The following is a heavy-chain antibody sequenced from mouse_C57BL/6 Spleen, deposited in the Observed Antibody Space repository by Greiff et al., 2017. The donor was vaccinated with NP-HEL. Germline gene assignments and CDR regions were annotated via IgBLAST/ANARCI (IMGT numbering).Heavy chain of an antibody. V-gene: IGHV5-9-1*02. CDR3: TRAFYGYGGAMDY. CDR1: GFNFSSYA. D-gene: IGHD2-2*01. J-gene: IGHJ4*01. Sequence: EVKLMESGEGLVKPGGSLKLSCAASGFNFSSYAMSWVRQTPEKRLEWVAYISSGGDYIYYADTVQGRFTISRDNARNTLYLQMSSLKTEDTAMYYCTRAFYGYGGAMDYWGQGTSVTVSS. CDR2: ISSGGDYI.